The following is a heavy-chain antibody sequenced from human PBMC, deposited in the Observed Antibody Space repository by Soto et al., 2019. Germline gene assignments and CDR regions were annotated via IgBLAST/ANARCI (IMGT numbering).Heavy chain of an antibody. CDR1: GYTLTELS. CDR3: ATTLVGAMYFDY. V-gene: IGHV1-24*01. J-gene: IGHJ4*02. Sequence: ASVKVSCKVSGYTLTELSMHWVRQAPGKGLEWMGGFDPEDGETIYAQKFQGRVTMTEDTSTDTAYMELSSLRSEDTAVYYCATTLVGAMYFDYWGQGTLVTVSS. D-gene: IGHD1-26*01. CDR2: FDPEDGET.